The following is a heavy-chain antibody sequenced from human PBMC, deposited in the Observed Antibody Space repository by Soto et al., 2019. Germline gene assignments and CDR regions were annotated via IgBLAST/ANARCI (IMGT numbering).Heavy chain of an antibody. D-gene: IGHD2-15*01. CDR2: MWYDGLRQ. CDR1: GFTPNNYG. CDR3: VKESTPPFFDS. Sequence: GGSLRLSCVGSGFTPNNYGVHWVRQAPGKGLEWVALMWYDGLRQTYLDSVRGRFTVSRDSSTNTIYLQMNSLRVEDTGNYFCVKESTPPFFDSWGQGTPVTVSS. J-gene: IGHJ4*02. V-gene: IGHV3-33*03.